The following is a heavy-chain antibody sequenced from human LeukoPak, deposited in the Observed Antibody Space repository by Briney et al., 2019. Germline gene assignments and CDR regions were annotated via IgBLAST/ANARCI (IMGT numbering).Heavy chain of an antibody. V-gene: IGHV4-31*03. CDR3: ARDRNSLMALDY. D-gene: IGHD1-14*01. CDR2: IYYSGST. J-gene: IGHJ4*02. CDR1: GGSISSGGYY. Sequence: SETLSLTCTVSGGSISSGGYYWSWLRQHPGKGLEWIGYIYYSGSTYYNPSLKSRVTISVDTSKNQFSLKLSSVTAADTAVYYCARDRNSLMALDYWGQGTLVTVSS.